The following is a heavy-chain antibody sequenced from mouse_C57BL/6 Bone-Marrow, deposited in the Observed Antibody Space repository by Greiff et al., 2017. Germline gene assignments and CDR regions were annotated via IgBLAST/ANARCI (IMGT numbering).Heavy chain of an antibody. Sequence: EVQLQQSGTVLARPGASVKMSCKTSGYTFTSYWMHWVKQRPGQGLEWIGAIYPGNSDTSYNQKFKGKAKLTAVTSASTAYMELSSLTNEDSAVYYCTNLIYYYGRKDYWGQGTTLTVSS. CDR2: IYPGNSDT. CDR1: GYTFTSYW. J-gene: IGHJ2*01. CDR3: TNLIYYYGRKDY. V-gene: IGHV1-5*01. D-gene: IGHD1-1*01.